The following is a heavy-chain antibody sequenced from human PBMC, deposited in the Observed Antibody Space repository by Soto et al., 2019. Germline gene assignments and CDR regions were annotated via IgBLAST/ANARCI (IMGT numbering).Heavy chain of an antibody. CDR1: GYTFTSYG. J-gene: IGHJ6*02. CDR3: ARVYCSGGSCYSYSYYYYGMDV. V-gene: IGHV1-18*01. Sequence: ASVKVSCKASGYTFTSYGISWVRQAPGQGLEWMGWISAYNGNTNYAQKLQGRVTMTTDTSTSTAYMELRSLRSDDTAVYYCARVYCSGGSCYSYSYYYYGMDVWGQGTTVTVSS. D-gene: IGHD2-15*01. CDR2: ISAYNGNT.